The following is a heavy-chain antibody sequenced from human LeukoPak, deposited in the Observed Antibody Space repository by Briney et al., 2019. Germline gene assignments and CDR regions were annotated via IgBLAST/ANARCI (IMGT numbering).Heavy chain of an antibody. J-gene: IGHJ4*02. CDR3: ARTYGYYCIDS. CDR2: IYYSGSS. V-gene: IGHV4-39*01. D-gene: IGHD4-17*01. CDR1: GGSISSSTYY. Sequence: NPSETLSLTCTVSGGSISSSTYYWGWIRQPPGKGLEWIGSIYYSGSSYYNPSLKSRVTMSVDTSKTQFSLKLSSVTAADTAVYYCARTYGYYCIDSWGQGTLVTVSS.